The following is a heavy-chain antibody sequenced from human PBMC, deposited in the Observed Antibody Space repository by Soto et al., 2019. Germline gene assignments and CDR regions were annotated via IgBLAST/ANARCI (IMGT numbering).Heavy chain of an antibody. CDR1: GYRFSSYA. V-gene: IGHV1-3*01. CDR2: INVGNGNT. D-gene: IGHD3-10*01. Sequence: ASVKVSCKASGYRFSSYAIQWVRQAPGQRLEWMGWINVGNGNTKYSQKFQDRVTITRDTSASTAYMELSSLRSEDTAVYYCARDIIMVRGIVASWFDPWGQGTLVTVSS. CDR3: ARDIIMVRGIVASWFDP. J-gene: IGHJ5*02.